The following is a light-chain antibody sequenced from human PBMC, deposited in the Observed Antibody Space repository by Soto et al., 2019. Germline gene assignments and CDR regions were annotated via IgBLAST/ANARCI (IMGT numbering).Light chain of an antibody. CDR3: QKYNSAPRT. J-gene: IGKJ1*01. CDR1: QDINNY. Sequence: DIQMTQSPSSLSASVGDRVTITCRASQDINNYLAWYQVQPGKGPKLLIYAASTLQSGVPSRFSGSGSGTDFTLTISSLQPEEVGTYFCQKYNSAPRTFGQGTRVEI. CDR2: AAS. V-gene: IGKV1-27*01.